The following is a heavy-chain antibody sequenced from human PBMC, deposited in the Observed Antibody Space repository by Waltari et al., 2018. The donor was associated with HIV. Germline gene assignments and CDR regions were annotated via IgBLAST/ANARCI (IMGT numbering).Heavy chain of an antibody. D-gene: IGHD1-26*01. Sequence: EVQLVESGGGLVPPGGSLSISCAASGFPFSHYWRHWVRQATGKGREWVARIKQYGSEKYYVDSVKGRFTISRDNAKNSLYLQMNSLRAEDTAVYYCARRGARIVGAHPFDYWGQGTLVTVSS. J-gene: IGHJ4*02. CDR1: GFPFSHYW. CDR2: IKQYGSEK. V-gene: IGHV3-7*01. CDR3: ARRGARIVGAHPFDY.